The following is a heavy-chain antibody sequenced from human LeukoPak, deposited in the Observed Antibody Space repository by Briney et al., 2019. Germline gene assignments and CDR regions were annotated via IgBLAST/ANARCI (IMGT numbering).Heavy chain of an antibody. CDR1: GGSISSSNW. V-gene: IGHV4-4*02. Sequence: PSETLSLTCTVSGGSISSSNWWSWVRQPPGKGLEWIGEIYHSGSTNYNPSLKSRVTISVDKSKNQFSLKLSSVTAADTAVYYCARSGRSGSYSGFDPWGQGTLVTVSS. J-gene: IGHJ5*02. CDR2: IYHSGST. D-gene: IGHD3-10*01. CDR3: ARSGRSGSYSGFDP.